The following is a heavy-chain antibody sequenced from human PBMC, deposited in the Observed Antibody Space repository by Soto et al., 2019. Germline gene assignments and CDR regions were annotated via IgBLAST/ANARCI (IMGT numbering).Heavy chain of an antibody. Sequence: PGGSLRLSCXASGFTFSSYAMSWVRQAPGKGLEWVSAISGSGGSPYYADSVKGRFTISRDNSKNTLYLQMNSLRAEDTAVYYCAKAEDYYDSSGYYYVYAFDIWGQGQWSPSPQ. V-gene: IGHV3-23*01. CDR2: ISGSGGSP. CDR3: AKAEDYYDSSGYYYVYAFDI. CDR1: GFTFSSYA. D-gene: IGHD3-22*01. J-gene: IGHJ3*02.